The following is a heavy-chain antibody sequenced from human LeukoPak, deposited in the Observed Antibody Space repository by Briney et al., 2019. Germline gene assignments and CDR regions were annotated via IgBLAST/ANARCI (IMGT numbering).Heavy chain of an antibody. V-gene: IGHV3-30*03. J-gene: IGHJ4*02. CDR1: GFTFSRHG. D-gene: IGHD3-3*01. Sequence: GRSLRLSCAPSGFTFSRHGMHWVRQAPGKGLEWVAIISNDGSRKYYAHSVEGRFTISRDNSKNTLYLRMDSLRAEGTAVYYCARDRAWNYFDYWGQGTLVTVSS. CDR3: ARDRAWNYFDY. CDR2: ISNDGSRK.